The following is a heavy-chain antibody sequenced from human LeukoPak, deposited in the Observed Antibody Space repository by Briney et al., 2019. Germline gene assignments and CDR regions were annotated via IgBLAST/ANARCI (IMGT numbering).Heavy chain of an antibody. CDR3: ARGPPLHIVATSPDFDY. D-gene: IGHD5-12*01. Sequence: ASVKVSCKASGYTFTSYGISWVRQAPGQGLEWMGWISAYNGNTNYAQKLQGRVTMTTDTSTSTAYMELRSLRSDDTAVYYCARGPPLHIVATSPDFDYWGQGTLVTVSS. CDR2: ISAYNGNT. CDR1: GYTFTSYG. V-gene: IGHV1-18*01. J-gene: IGHJ4*02.